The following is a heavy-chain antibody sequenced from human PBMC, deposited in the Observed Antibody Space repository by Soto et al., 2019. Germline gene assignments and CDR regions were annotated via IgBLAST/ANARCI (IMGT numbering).Heavy chain of an antibody. Sequence: QVQLPESGPGLVKPSQTLSLTCTVSGDSISTVNYCWSWIRHPPDQGLECIGHIYDGGSTYNNPSLTSRVTISVDTSKNQFSLQLRSVSAADTAVYYCARGPSGDKVDYWGQGTLVTVSS. V-gene: IGHV4-30-4*01. CDR3: ARGPSGDKVDY. CDR2: IYDGGST. D-gene: IGHD7-27*01. CDR1: GDSISTVNYC. J-gene: IGHJ4*02.